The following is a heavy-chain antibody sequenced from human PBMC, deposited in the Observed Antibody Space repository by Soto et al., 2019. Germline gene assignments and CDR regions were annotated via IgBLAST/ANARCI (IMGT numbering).Heavy chain of an antibody. D-gene: IGHD3-22*01. CDR3: TTDPVTMIVVVPSSG. CDR2: IKSKTDGGTT. V-gene: IGHV3-15*07. CDR1: GFTFSNAW. Sequence: EVQLVESGGGLEKPGGSLRLSCAASGFTFSNAWMNWVRQAPGKGLEWVGRIKSKTDGGTTDYAAPVKGRFTISRDDSKNTLYLQMNSLKTEDTAVYYCTTDPVTMIVVVPSSGWGQGTLVTVSS. J-gene: IGHJ4*02.